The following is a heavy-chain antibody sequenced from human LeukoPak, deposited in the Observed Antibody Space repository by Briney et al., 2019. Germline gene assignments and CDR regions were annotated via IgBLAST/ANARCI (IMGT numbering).Heavy chain of an antibody. CDR2: INPNSGGT. J-gene: IGHJ4*02. D-gene: IGHD5-12*01. Sequence: GASVKVSCKASGYTFTSYYMHWVRQAPGQGLEWMGWINPNSGGTNYAQKFQGRVTFTRDTSIRTAYMELSSLRSEDTAVYYCARGASRSFDYWGQGTLVTVSS. CDR3: ARGASRSFDY. V-gene: IGHV1-2*02. CDR1: GYTFTSYY.